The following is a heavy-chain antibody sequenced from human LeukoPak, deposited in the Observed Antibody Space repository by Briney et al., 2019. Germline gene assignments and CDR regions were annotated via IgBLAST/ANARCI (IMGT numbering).Heavy chain of an antibody. Sequence: GGSLRLSCAASGFSFTTYSMNWLRQAPGKGLEWVSSIGGSNDHTYYADSVRGRFTISRDDAKNSLSLQMNSLRAEDTAVYYCARDHSGLDAFDIWGQGTMVTVSS. CDR1: GFSFTTYS. D-gene: IGHD6-19*01. V-gene: IGHV3-21*01. CDR3: ARDHSGLDAFDI. J-gene: IGHJ3*02. CDR2: IGGSNDHT.